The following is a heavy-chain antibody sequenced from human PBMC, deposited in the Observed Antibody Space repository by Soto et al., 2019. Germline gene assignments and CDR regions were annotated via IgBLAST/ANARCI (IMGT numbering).Heavy chain of an antibody. D-gene: IGHD2-2*01. CDR3: ARGQGYCSSSSCEIFSY. V-gene: IGHV5-51*01. CDR1: GYSFTTYW. Sequence: GESLKISCRASGYSFTTYWIGWVRQMPGKGLEWMGIIYPSDSDTRYSPSFQGQATISADKSISTAYLQWSSLKASDTAMYYCARGQGYCSSSSCEIFSYWGQGTLVTVSS. J-gene: IGHJ4*02. CDR2: IYPSDSDT.